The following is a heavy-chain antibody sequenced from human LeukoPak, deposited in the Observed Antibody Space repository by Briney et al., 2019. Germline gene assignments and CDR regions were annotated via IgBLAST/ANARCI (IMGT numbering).Heavy chain of an antibody. CDR3: ARLRISNYRVFDY. D-gene: IGHD4-11*01. Sequence: ASVKVSCKASGYTFTSYYMHWVRQAPGQGLEWMGIINPSGGSTSYAHKFQGRVTMTRDTSKSTVYMELSSLRSEDTAVYYCARLRISNYRVFDYWGQGTLVTVSS. CDR2: INPSGGST. J-gene: IGHJ4*02. V-gene: IGHV1-46*03. CDR1: GYTFTSYY.